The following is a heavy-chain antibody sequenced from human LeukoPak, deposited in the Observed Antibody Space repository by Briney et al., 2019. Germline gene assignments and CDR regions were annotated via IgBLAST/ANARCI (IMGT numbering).Heavy chain of an antibody. D-gene: IGHD3-22*01. CDR3: ARDRYYDSSGF. Sequence: PGGSLLLSCAASGFIFTDYGMHWVRQAPGKGLEWLSFIRYDGSDKYYADSVKGRFTISRDNSKNTLYLQMNSLRAEDTAVYYCARDRYYDSSGFWGQGTLVTVSS. CDR2: IRYDGSDK. J-gene: IGHJ4*02. V-gene: IGHV3-30*02. CDR1: GFIFTDYG.